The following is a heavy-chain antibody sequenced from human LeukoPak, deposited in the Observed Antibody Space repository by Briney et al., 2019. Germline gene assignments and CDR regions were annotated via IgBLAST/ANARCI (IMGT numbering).Heavy chain of an antibody. J-gene: IGHJ3*02. CDR3: AKDIYDSSGYSGGAFDI. Sequence: GGSLRLSCAASGFQFDDYAMHWVRQAPGKGLEWVSGISWNSGSIGYADSVKGRFTISRDNAKNSLYLQMNSLRAEDTALYYCAKDIYDSSGYSGGAFDIWGQGTMVTVSS. V-gene: IGHV3-9*01. CDR1: GFQFDDYA. CDR2: ISWNSGSI. D-gene: IGHD3-22*01.